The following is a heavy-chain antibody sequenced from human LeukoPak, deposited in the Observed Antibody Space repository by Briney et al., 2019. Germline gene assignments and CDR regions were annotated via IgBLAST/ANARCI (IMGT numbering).Heavy chain of an antibody. CDR1: GGSISSYY. CDR2: IYYSGST. V-gene: IGHV4-59*12. D-gene: IGHD2-2*01. Sequence: SETLSLTCTVSGGSISSYYWSWIRQPPGKGLEWIGYIYYSGSTNHNPSLESRVTISVDTSKNQFSLKLSSVTAADTAVYYCATTYQTSEWFDPWGQGTLVTVSS. J-gene: IGHJ5*02. CDR3: ATTYQTSEWFDP.